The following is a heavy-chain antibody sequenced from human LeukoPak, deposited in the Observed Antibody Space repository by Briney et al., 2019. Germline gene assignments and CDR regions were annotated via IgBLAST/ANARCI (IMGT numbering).Heavy chain of an antibody. CDR1: RFPLSAYP. Sequence: PGGSLRLSCCASRFPLSAYPIYCVRQAPGKGLEYVSGISSNGGSSFYADSVKGRFTISRDNSKNTLYLQMSSLRAEDTAVYYCAKITTVTGGDCWGQGTRLTVSS. J-gene: IGHJ4*02. V-gene: IGHV3-64D*09. CDR2: ISSNGGSS. CDR3: AKITTVTGGDC. D-gene: IGHD1-1*01.